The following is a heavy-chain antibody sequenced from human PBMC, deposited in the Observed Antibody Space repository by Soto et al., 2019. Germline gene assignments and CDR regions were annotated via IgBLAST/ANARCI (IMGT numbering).Heavy chain of an antibody. CDR3: AATTWMQASHYAMDV. J-gene: IGHJ6*02. D-gene: IGHD5-18*01. CDR2: IVVGSDLT. CDR1: GFTLTNSA. Sequence: HMQLVQSGPEVRKPGTSVKVSCKASGFTLTNSAXXXXXXXXXXXXXXIGWIVVGSDLTNYAQKFQERVTITRDMSTSXXXXELSSXXXXXXXXXXXAATTWMQASHYAMDVWGQGTTVTVSS. V-gene: IGHV1-58*02.